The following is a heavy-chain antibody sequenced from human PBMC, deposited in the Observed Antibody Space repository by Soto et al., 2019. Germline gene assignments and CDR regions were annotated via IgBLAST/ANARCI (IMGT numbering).Heavy chain of an antibody. CDR3: ARSDDILTGNNWFDP. CDR1: GYTSTNYG. D-gene: IGHD3-9*01. J-gene: IGHJ5*02. CDR2: INASSGNT. V-gene: IGHV1-3*01. Sequence: ASVKVSCKPSGYTSTNYGMHWVRQAPGQRLEWMGWINASSGNTGYSQKFQGRITMTKDTSMSTAYMELSSLRSEDTAVYYCARSDDILTGNNWFDPWGQGTLVTVS.